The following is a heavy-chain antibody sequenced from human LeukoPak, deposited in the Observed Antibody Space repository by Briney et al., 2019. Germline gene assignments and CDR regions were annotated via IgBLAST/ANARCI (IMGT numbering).Heavy chain of an antibody. J-gene: IGHJ4*02. CDR1: GFTFNSFW. CDR3: ARELFGSGSCPDY. CDR2: VWHDGSNR. V-gene: IGHV3-33*08. D-gene: IGHD3-10*01. Sequence: GGSLRLSCVASGFTFNSFWMHWVRQAPGEGREWVALVWHDGSNRYYADSVKGRFTISRDNSKNTVYLQMNSLRAEDTAVYYCARELFGSGSCPDYWGQGTLVTVSS.